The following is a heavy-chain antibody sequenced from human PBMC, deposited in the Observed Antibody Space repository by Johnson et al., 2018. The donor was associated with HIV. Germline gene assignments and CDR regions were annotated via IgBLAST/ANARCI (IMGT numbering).Heavy chain of an antibody. CDR1: GFTFSSYA. CDR2: ISYDGSNK. D-gene: IGHD4-17*01. CDR3: GIEFRYGDYQDDFEF. J-gene: IGHJ3*01. V-gene: IGHV3-30-3*01. Sequence: QEKLVESGGGVVQPGRSLRLSCAASGFTFSSYAMHWVRQAPGKGLAWVAVISYDGSNKYYADSVKGRFTISRDNSKNTLYLQMNSLGAEDTAVYHFGIEFRYGDYQDDFEFGGQGTMFTVSS.